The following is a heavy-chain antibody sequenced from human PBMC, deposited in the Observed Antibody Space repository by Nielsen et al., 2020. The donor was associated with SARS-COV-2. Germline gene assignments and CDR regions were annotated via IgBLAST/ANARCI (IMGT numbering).Heavy chain of an antibody. Sequence: GGSLRLSCAASGFDFSHYIMIWVRQAPGKGLEWVSSIASSGSDIHYADPVKGRFTISRDNAKDSLYLQMSSLRAEDTAVYYCAREAGTVGFDYWGQGTLVTVSS. D-gene: IGHD6-19*01. V-gene: IGHV3-21*06. CDR2: IASSGSDI. CDR1: GFDFSHYI. CDR3: AREAGTVGFDY. J-gene: IGHJ4*02.